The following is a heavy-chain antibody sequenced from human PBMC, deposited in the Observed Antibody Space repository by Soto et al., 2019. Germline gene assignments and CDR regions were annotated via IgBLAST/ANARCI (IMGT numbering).Heavy chain of an antibody. CDR2: IIPIVGTG. Sequence: QVQLVQSGAEVKKPGSSVKVSCNASGGSFSSYAISWVRQAPGQGLEWMGGIIPIVGTGNYAQNFQGRVTITADESTSTAYMELSILRSEDTAMYYCARDLRAAGRPGMDVWGQGTTVTVSS. CDR1: GGSFSSYA. CDR3: ARDLRAAGRPGMDV. J-gene: IGHJ6*02. V-gene: IGHV1-69*01. D-gene: IGHD6-13*01.